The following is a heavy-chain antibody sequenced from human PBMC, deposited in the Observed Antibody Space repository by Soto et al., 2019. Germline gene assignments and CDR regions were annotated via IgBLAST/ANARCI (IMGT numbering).Heavy chain of an antibody. V-gene: IGHV1-3*01. Sequence: QVQLVQSGAEVKKPGASVKVSCKASGYTFTSYAMPWVRQAPGQRLEWMGWINAGNGNTKYSQKLQGRVTITRDTSASTAYLELSRQSSEDTAVYYCARGGYIVVVPAATDCMEVWGQGSTVTVSS. CDR2: INAGNGNT. D-gene: IGHD2-2*01. J-gene: IGHJ6*01. CDR3: ARGGYIVVVPAATDCMEV. CDR1: GYTFTSYA.